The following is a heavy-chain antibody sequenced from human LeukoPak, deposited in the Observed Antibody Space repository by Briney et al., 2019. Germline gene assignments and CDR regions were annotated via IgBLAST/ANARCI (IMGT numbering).Heavy chain of an antibody. CDR3: ARTEYSSGWYYY. D-gene: IGHD6-19*01. Sequence: SGPALVKPTQTLTLTCTFSGFSLSTSGMCVSWIRQPPGKALEWLARVDWDDDKHYSTSLKTRLTISKDTSKNQVVLTMTNMDPVDTATYYCARTEYSSGWYYYWGQGTLVTVSS. J-gene: IGHJ4*02. V-gene: IGHV2-70*11. CDR1: GFSLSTSGMC. CDR2: VDWDDDK.